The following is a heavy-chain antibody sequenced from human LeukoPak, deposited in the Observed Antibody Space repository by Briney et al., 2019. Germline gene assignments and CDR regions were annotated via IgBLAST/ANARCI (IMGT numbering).Heavy chain of an antibody. V-gene: IGHV1-8*01. D-gene: IGHD3-22*01. CDR1: GYTFTSYD. J-gene: IGHJ4*02. Sequence: ASVKVSCKASGYTFTSYDINWVRQATGQGLEWMGWMNPNSGNTGYAQKFQGRVTMTRNTSISTAYMELSSLRSEDTAVYYCARGGSVSCYYDSSGYYWPFDYWGQGTLVTVSS. CDR3: ARGGSVSCYYDSSGYYWPFDY. CDR2: MNPNSGNT.